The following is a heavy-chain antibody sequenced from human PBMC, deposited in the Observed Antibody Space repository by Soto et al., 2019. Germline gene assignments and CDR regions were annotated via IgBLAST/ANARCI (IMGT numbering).Heavy chain of an antibody. J-gene: IGHJ5*02. D-gene: IGHD2-2*03. CDR2: IYYSGST. Sequence: QVQLQESGPGLVKPSQTLSLTCTVSGGSISSGDYYWSWIRQPPGKGLEWIGYIYYSGSTYYNPSLKSRVTISEDTSKNLFSLKLSSVTAADTAVYYCARLDIVGNWFDPWGQGTLVTVSS. CDR1: GGSISSGDYY. V-gene: IGHV4-30-4*01. CDR3: ARLDIVGNWFDP.